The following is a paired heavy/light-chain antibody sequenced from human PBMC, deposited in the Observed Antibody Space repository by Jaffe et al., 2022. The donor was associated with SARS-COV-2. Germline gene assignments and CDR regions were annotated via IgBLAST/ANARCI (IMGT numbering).Heavy chain of an antibody. CDR3: ARGGYGDYEGKYYYYYYYMDV. D-gene: IGHD4-17*01. CDR1: GGTFSSYA. J-gene: IGHJ6*03. V-gene: IGHV1-69*01. CDR2: IIPIFGTA. Sequence: QVQLVQSGAEVKKPGSSVKVSCKASGGTFSSYAISWVRQAPGQGLEWMGGIIPIFGTANYAQKFQGRVTITADESTSTAYMELSSLRSEDTAVYYCARGGYGDYEGKYYYYYYYMDVWGKGTTVTVSS.
Light chain of an antibody. CDR3: VLYMGSGIRV. CDR2: STN. Sequence: QTVVTQEPSFSVSPGGTVTLTCGLSSGSVSTSYYPSWYQQTPGQAPRTLIYSTNTRSSGVPDRFSGSILGNKAALTITGAQADDESDYYCVLYMGSGIRVFGGGTKLTVL. J-gene: IGLJ2*01. CDR1: SGSVSTSYY. V-gene: IGLV8-61*01.